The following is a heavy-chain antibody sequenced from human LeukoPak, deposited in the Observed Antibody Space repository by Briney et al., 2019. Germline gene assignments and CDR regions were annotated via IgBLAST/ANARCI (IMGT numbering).Heavy chain of an antibody. CDR3: ASAGIAQEFDY. Sequence: ASVKVSCKASGYTFTSYAIHWVRQAPGQRLEWMGWINAGNGNTRYSQKFQGRVTITRDTSASTAYMELSSLRSEDTAVYYCASAGIAQEFDYWGQGTLVTVSS. D-gene: IGHD1-14*01. CDR2: INAGNGNT. V-gene: IGHV1-3*01. CDR1: GYTFTSYA. J-gene: IGHJ4*02.